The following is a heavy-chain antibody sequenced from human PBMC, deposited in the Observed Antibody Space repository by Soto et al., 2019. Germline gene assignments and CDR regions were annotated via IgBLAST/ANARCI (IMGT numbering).Heavy chain of an antibody. CDR2: IYYSGNT. V-gene: IGHV4-39*01. CDR3: AGHGDYGCSSYYGFCY. J-gene: IGHJ4*02. CDR1: GDSISSYNYY. Sequence: QLQLQESGPGLVKPSETLSLTCTVSGDSISSYNYYWGWIRQPAGKGLEWIGSIYYSGNTYYNPSLKRRVNRSVDTSKNPCSRGLNSVTAADTAVYYWAGHGDYGCSSYYGFCYWGQGTLVTVSS. D-gene: IGHD3-22*01.